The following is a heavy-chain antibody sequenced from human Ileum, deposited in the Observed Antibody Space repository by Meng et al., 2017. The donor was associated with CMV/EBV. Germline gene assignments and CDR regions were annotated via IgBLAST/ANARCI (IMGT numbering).Heavy chain of an antibody. J-gene: IGHJ4*02. CDR2: ISSDGTNT. CDR1: GFTFSHYW. V-gene: IGHV3-74*03. CDR3: AKDRGLLDF. Sequence: LELSCAASGFTFSHYWMHWVRQAPGKGLVWVSRISSDGTNTTYADSVKGRFTISRDNAKNTLYLQMHSLRAEDTAVYYCAKDRGLLDFWGQGTLVTVSS. D-gene: IGHD3-16*01.